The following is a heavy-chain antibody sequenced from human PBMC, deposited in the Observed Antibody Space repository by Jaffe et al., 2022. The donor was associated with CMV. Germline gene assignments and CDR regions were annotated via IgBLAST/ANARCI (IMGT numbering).Heavy chain of an antibody. V-gene: IGHV3-53*02. CDR2: IYSGGST. J-gene: IGHJ4*02. CDR3: ARSTPGIAAATDY. D-gene: IGHD6-13*01. Sequence: EVQLVETGGGLIQPGGSLRLSCAASGFTVSSNYMSWVRQAPGKGLEWVSVIYSGGSTYYADSVKGRFTISRDNSKNTLYLQMNSLRAEDTAVYYCARSTPGIAAATDYWGQGTLVTVSS. CDR1: GFTVSSNY.